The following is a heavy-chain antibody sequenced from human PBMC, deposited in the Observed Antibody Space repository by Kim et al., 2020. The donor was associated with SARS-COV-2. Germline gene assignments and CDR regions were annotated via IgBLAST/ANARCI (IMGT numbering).Heavy chain of an antibody. CDR2: IDWDDDK. V-gene: IGHV2-70*11. CDR3: ARMGIGTTPAKDYYYYGMDV. J-gene: IGHJ6*02. D-gene: IGHD1-7*01. Sequence: SGPTLVKPTQTLTLTCTFSGFSRSSSGMCVSWIRQPPGKALEWLARIDWDDDKYYSTSLKTRLTISKDTSKNQVVLTMTNMDPVDTATYYCARMGIGTTPAKDYYYYGMDVWGQGTTVTVSS. CDR1: GFSRSSSGMC.